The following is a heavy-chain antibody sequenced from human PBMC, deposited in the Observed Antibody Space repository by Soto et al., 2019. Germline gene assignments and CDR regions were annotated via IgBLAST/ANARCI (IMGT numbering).Heavy chain of an antibody. V-gene: IGHV4-39*01. D-gene: IGHD4-4*01. CDR2: IYYSGST. J-gene: IGHJ5*02. CDR1: GGSISSSSYY. CDR3: ARHNYQGWFDP. Sequence: QLQLQESGPGLVKPSETLSLTCTVSGGSISSSSYYWGWIRQPPGKGLEWIGSIYYSGSTYYNPSLKSRVTISVDTSKNQFSLKLSSVTAADTAVYYCARHNYQGWFDPWGQGTLVTVSS.